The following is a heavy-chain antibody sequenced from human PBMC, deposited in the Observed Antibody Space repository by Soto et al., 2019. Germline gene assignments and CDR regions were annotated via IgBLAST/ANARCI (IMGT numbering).Heavy chain of an antibody. Sequence: RQAPGKGLEWVAVIWYNGSNKYYADSVKGRFTISRDNSKNTLYLQMNSLRAEDTAVYYCARDHEAGTKGSLNSFDYWGQGTLVTVSS. CDR2: IWYNGSNK. V-gene: IGHV3-33*01. CDR3: ARDHEAGTKGSLNSFDY. J-gene: IGHJ4*02. D-gene: IGHD1-1*01.